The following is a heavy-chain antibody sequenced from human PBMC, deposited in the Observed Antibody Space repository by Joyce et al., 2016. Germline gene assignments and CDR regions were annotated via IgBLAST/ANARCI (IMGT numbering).Heavy chain of an antibody. V-gene: IGHV4-34*02. D-gene: IGHD6-19*01. J-gene: IGHJ4*02. CDR2: ITTSGAT. CDR1: GGPFRGFF. CDR3: ARSQWLAPLMY. Sequence: QVQLRQWGAGLLKPSETLSLTCAVSGGPFRGFFWTWVRQPPGKALEWIGDITTSGATNYNPSLRSRVDMSVDTSNNQFSLTLTSLSAADMAVYYCARSQWLAPLMYWGQGTLVTVSP.